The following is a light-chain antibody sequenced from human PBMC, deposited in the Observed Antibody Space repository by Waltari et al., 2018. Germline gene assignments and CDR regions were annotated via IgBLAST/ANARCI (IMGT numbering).Light chain of an antibody. CDR2: AAS. Sequence: DIQMPQSPSSLSASVGDRVSITCRTSQSISNYLNWYHQRPGEAPHLLIYAASSLQSGVSSRFSGSGSGTDFSLTISSLQPEDVGIYYCQQSYATVWTFGLGTKVEIK. CDR3: QQSYATVWT. J-gene: IGKJ1*01. V-gene: IGKV1-39*01. CDR1: QSISNY.